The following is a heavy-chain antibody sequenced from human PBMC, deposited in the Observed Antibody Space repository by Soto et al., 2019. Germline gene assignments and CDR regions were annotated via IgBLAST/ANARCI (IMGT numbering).Heavy chain of an antibody. Sequence: SVKVSCKASGGTFSSYAISWVRQAPGQGLEWMGGIIPIFGTANYAQKFQGRVTITADESTSTAYMELSSLRSEDTAVYYCARGQGWGYCGGGSSSPPGASSSGMDAWGQGTTLPVPS. V-gene: IGHV1-69*13. J-gene: IGHJ6*02. CDR2: IIPIFGTA. D-gene: IGHD2-15*01. CDR1: GGTFSSYA. CDR3: ARGQGWGYCGGGSSSPPGASSSGMDA.